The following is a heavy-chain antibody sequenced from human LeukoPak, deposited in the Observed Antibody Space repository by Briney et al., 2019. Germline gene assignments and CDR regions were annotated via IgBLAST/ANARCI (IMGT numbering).Heavy chain of an antibody. CDR3: ARVIWFRESDY. J-gene: IGHJ4*02. D-gene: IGHD3-10*01. CDR2: ISSSSSYI. V-gene: IGHV3-21*01. CDR1: GFTFDDYG. Sequence: PGGSLRLSCAASGFTFDDYGMSWVRQAPGKGLEWVSSISSSSSYIYYADSVKGRFTISRDNAKNSLYLQMNSLRAEDTAVYYCARVIWFRESDYWGQGTLVTVSS.